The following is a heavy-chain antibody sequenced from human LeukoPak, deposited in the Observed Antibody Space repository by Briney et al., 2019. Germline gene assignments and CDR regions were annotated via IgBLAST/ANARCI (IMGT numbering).Heavy chain of an antibody. V-gene: IGHV3-7*01. CDR2: IKLGGSEI. J-gene: IGHJ4*02. Sequence: GGSLRLSCAASGLTFASHWMNWVRQAPGRGLEWVANIKLGGSEIYYVDSVKGRFTISRDDAKNSLYLQMESLRDEDTAIYYCVRDRGDYWGQGTLVTVSS. CDR3: VRDRGDY. CDR1: GLTFASHW.